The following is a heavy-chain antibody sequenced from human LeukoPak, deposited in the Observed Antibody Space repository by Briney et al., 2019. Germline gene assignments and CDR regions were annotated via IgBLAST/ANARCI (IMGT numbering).Heavy chain of an antibody. CDR3: ARTSYYFDS. CDR1: TFTFSNYW. Sequence: GRSLRLSCTVSTFTFSNYWTHWVRQAPRKVRVWVSRIIGDGMNTAYADSVQGQFTISSDNAKNTLYLQMNRLRVEDTAVYYCARTSYYFDSWGQATLVTVPS. D-gene: IGHD3-16*01. CDR2: IIGDGMNT. V-gene: IGHV3-74*01. J-gene: IGHJ4*02.